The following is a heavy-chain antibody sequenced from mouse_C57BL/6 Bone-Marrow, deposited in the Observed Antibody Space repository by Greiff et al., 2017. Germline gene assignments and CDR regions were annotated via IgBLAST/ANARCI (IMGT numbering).Heavy chain of an antibody. CDR3: ARSEWDY. CDR2: IYPRSGNT. V-gene: IGHV1-81*01. CDR1: GYTFTSYG. J-gene: IGHJ4*01. Sequence: VQLQQSGAELARPGASVKLSCKASGYTFTSYGISWVKQRTGQGLEWIGEIYPRSGNTYYNVKFKGKATLTADKSSSTAYMELRSLTSEDSAVYFCARSEWDYWGQGTSVTVSS.